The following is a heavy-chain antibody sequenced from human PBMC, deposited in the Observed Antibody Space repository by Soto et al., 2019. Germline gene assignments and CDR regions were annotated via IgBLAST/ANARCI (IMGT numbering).Heavy chain of an antibody. J-gene: IGHJ4*02. CDR1: GFMFNKYA. CDR2: INGGNDNT. Sequence: QVQLVQSGAEVKKPGASLNISCTASGFMFNKYALHWVRQAPGQRPEWMGWINGGNDNTRYSEKFEGRVTITRDTSASIIIYLALSGLGSEGTAIYFCARDWSEQAGAGIPLLRHWGQGTLGTVAS. CDR3: ARDWSEQAGAGIPLLRH. D-gene: IGHD1-1*01. V-gene: IGHV1-3*01.